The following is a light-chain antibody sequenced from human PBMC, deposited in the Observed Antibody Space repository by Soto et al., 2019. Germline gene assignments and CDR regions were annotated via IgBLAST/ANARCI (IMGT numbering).Light chain of an antibody. CDR3: QQRSNWPFWT. V-gene: IGKV3-11*01. CDR1: QSVSSY. CDR2: DAS. Sequence: EIVLTQSPATLSLSPGERATLSCRASQSVSSYLAWYQQKPGQAPRLLIYDASNRASGSPDRFSGSGSGTEFTLNISLLEAKDFSVFYCQQRSNWPFWTFGHGTKVEIK. J-gene: IGKJ1*01.